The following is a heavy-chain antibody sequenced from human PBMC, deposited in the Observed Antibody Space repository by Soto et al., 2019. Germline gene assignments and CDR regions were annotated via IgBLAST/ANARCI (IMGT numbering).Heavy chain of an antibody. J-gene: IGHJ4*02. CDR2: ISANNGNT. D-gene: IGHD2-15*01. Sequence: QVQLVQSGAEVKKPGASVKVSCKASGYNFNSYGISWVRQAPGQGLEWMGWISANNGNTKYAQKVQGRVTMTTDTSTCIAYMELRSLRSDDTAVYYCARDHRYCSGGSCYVVDYWGQGTLVTVSS. CDR1: GYNFNSYG. CDR3: ARDHRYCSGGSCYVVDY. V-gene: IGHV1-18*01.